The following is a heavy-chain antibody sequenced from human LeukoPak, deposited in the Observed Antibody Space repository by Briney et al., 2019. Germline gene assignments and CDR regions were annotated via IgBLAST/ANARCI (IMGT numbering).Heavy chain of an antibody. CDR1: GFTFSSYG. V-gene: IGHV3-30*18. CDR2: ISYDGSNK. Sequence: GGSLRLSCAASGFTFSSYGMHWVRQAPGKGLEWVAVISYDGSNKYYADSVKGRFTISRDNSKNTLYPQMNSLRAEDTAVYYCANSDYGDWGQGTLVTVSS. J-gene: IGHJ4*02. CDR3: ANSDYGD. D-gene: IGHD4-17*01.